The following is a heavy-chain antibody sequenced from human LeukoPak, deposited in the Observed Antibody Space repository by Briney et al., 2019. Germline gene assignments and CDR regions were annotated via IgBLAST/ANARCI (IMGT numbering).Heavy chain of an antibody. Sequence: GSLRLSCAASKFIFSDYYMSWIRQAPGKGLEWLSYISGGGETIHYADSVKGRFTISRDNAKNSLYLQMNSLRAEDTAVYYCARAWGSADYWGQGTQVTVSS. V-gene: IGHV3-11*01. J-gene: IGHJ4*02. CDR1: KFIFSDYY. CDR2: ISGGGETI. D-gene: IGHD7-27*01. CDR3: ARAWGSADY.